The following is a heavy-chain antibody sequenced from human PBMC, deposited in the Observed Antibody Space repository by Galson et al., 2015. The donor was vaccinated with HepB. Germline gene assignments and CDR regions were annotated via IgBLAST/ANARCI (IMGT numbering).Heavy chain of an antibody. V-gene: IGHV3-15*01. D-gene: IGHD7-27*01. Sequence: SLRLSCAASGFTFSNAWMSWVRQAPGKGLEWVGRIKSKTDGGTTDYAAPVKGRFTISRDDSKNTLYLQMNSLKTEDTAVYYCTRVPPPLGGFDPWGQGTLVTVSS. CDR1: GFTFSNAW. J-gene: IGHJ5*02. CDR3: TRVPPPLGGFDP. CDR2: IKSKTDGGTT.